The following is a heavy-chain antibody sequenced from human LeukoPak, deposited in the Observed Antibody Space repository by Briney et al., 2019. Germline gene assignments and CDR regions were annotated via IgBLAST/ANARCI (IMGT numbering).Heavy chain of an antibody. V-gene: IGHV1-24*01. J-gene: IGHJ5*02. CDR1: GCTLTQFS. D-gene: IGHD3-22*01. CDR2: FYPEDGES. CDR3: ATATFYDSSGPNWFDP. Sequence: ASVTVSCKVSGCTLTQFSMHWVRQAPGKGLEWMGGFYPEDGESIYAQKFQGRVTMTEDTSTDTAYMELISLRSEDTAVYYCATATFYDSSGPNWFDPWGQGTLVTVSS.